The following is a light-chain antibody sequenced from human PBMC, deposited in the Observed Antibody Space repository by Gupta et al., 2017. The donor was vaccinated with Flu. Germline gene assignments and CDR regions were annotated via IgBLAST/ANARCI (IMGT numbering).Light chain of an antibody. CDR1: ISEIGGFKY. Sequence: ISCHGTISEIGGFKYVSWYQQYPGKAPKLLMFDVSNRPSGVSDRFSGSKSDNTASLAIHGLQSEDEADYYCSSFKNNNTFVVFGGGTKLAVL. CDR2: DVS. CDR3: SSFKNNNTFVV. J-gene: IGLJ2*01. V-gene: IGLV2-14*04.